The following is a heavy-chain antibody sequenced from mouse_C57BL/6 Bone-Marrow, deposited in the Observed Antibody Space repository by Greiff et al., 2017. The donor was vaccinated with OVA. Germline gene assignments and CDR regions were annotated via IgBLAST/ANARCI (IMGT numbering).Heavy chain of an antibody. CDR2: IDPSDSYT. V-gene: IGHV1-50*01. J-gene: IGHJ4*01. CDR1: GYTFTSYW. Sequence: VQLQQPGAELVKPGASVKLSCKASGYTFTSYWMQWVKQRPGQGLEWIGEIDPSDSYTNYNQKFKGKATLTVDTSSSTAYMQLSSLTSEDSAVYYWARGFYYGSSHYAMDYWGQGTSVTVSS. CDR3: ARGFYYGSSHYAMDY. D-gene: IGHD1-1*01.